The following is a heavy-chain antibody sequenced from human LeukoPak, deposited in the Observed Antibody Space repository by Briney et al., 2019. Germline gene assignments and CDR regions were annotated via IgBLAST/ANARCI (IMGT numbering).Heavy chain of an antibody. CDR2: ISDSGSTA. D-gene: IGHD5-12*01. CDR1: GFTFSNYA. J-gene: IGHJ6*04. Sequence: GGSLRLSCGASGFTFSNYAMSWVRQAPGKGLEWVSGISDSGSTAFYADSVKGRFTSSRDNPKSTLYLQMNSLRAEDTAVYYCAKEDSGYPDPSGWVWGKGTTVTVSS. CDR3: AKEDSGYPDPSGWV. V-gene: IGHV3-23*01.